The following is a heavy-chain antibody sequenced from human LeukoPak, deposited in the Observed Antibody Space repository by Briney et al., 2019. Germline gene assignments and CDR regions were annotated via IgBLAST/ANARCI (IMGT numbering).Heavy chain of an antibody. J-gene: IGHJ4*02. CDR2: INHSGST. D-gene: IGHD3-22*01. CDR3: ARHVDGVVSTKLDY. V-gene: IGHV4-34*01. CDR1: GGSFSGYY. Sequence: SETLSLTCAVYGGSFSGYYWSWIRQPPGKGLEWIGEINHSGSTNYNPSLKSRVTISVDTSKNQFSLKLSSVAAADTAVYYCARHVDGVVSTKLDYWGQGALVTVSS.